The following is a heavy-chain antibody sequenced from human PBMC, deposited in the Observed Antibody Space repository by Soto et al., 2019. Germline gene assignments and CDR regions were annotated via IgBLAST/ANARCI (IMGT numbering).Heavy chain of an antibody. CDR3: AGVGCRSDYRDAVFDI. D-gene: IGHD1-26*01. J-gene: IGHJ3*02. Sequence: QVQLQESGPGLVKPSETLSLTCTVPGGSISSYYWSWIRQPPGKGLEWIGYIYYSGSTNYNPTLKTQATTTADTSKIQCSLKVGSVTAADTAVYYCAGVGCRSDYRDAVFDIWGQGTMVTVSS. CDR2: IYYSGST. V-gene: IGHV4-59*01. CDR1: GGSISSYY.